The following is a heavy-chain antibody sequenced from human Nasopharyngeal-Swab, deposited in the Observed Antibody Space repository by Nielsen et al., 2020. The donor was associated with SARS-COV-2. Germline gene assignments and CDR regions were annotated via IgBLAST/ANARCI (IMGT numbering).Heavy chain of an antibody. J-gene: IGHJ4*02. V-gene: IGHV4-59*13. Sequence: SETLSLTCTVSGGSISSYYWSWIRQPPGKGLDWIGYIYYSGSTYYNPSLKSRVTISIDTSKNQFSLKLSSVTVADTAVYYCARGFDYWGQGTLVTVSS. CDR1: GGSISSYY. CDR3: ARGFDY. CDR2: IYYSGST.